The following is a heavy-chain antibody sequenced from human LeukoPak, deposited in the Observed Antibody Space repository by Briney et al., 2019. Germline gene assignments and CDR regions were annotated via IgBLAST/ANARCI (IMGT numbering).Heavy chain of an antibody. Sequence: PGGSLRLSCAASGFTFSSYWMSWVRQAPGKGLEWVANIKQDGSEKYYVDSVKGRFTISRDNAKNSLYLQMNSLRAEDTAVYYCARGSAFWSGYQYYFDYWGQGTLVTVSS. CDR3: ARGSAFWSGYQYYFDY. CDR2: IKQDGSEK. CDR1: GFTFSSYW. V-gene: IGHV3-7*03. D-gene: IGHD3-3*01. J-gene: IGHJ4*02.